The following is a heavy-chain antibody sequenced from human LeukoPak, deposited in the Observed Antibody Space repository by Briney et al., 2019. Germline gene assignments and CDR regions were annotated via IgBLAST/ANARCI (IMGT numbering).Heavy chain of an antibody. CDR2: INPNSGDT. D-gene: IGHD6-19*01. J-gene: IGHJ4*02. CDR1: GYTFTGYY. V-gene: IGHV1-2*02. CDR3: ARAQYNSGWFFDY. Sequence: ASVTVSCKASGYTFTGYYMHWVRQAPGQGLEWMGWINPNSGDTNYAQKFQGRVTMTRDTSISTAYMELSRLRSDDTAVYYCARAQYNSGWFFDYWGQGTLVTVSS.